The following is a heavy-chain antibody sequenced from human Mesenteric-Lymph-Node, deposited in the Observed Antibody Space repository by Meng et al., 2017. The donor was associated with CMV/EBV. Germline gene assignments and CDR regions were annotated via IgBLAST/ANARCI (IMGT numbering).Heavy chain of an antibody. CDR1: GFTFSNAW. J-gene: IGHJ6*02. D-gene: IGHD4-17*01. CDR2: IKSKTDGGTT. CDR3: TTSRGQEDYGDFYYYYYGMDV. V-gene: IGHV3-15*01. Sequence: GESLKISCAASGFTFSNAWMSWVRQAPGKGLEWVGRIKSKTDGGTTDYAAPVKGRFTISRDDSKNTLYLQMNSLKTEDTAVYYCTTSRGQEDYGDFYYYYYGMDVWSQGTTVTVSS.